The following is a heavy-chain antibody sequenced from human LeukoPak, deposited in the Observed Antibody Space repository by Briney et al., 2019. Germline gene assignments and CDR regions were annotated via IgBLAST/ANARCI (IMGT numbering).Heavy chain of an antibody. V-gene: IGHV1-18*01. CDR1: GYTFTSYG. Sequence: GASVKVSCKASGYTFTSYGISWMRQAPGQGLEWMGWISAYNGTTNYAQKLQGRVTITTDTSTNTAYIELRSLRSDDTAVYYCARDGYQPLDVTYFQHWGQGTLVTVSS. CDR3: ARDGYQPLDVTYFQH. CDR2: ISAYNGTT. D-gene: IGHD2-2*01. J-gene: IGHJ1*01.